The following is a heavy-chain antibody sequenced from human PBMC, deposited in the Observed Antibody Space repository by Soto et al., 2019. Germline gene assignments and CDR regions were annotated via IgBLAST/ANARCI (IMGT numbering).Heavy chain of an antibody. CDR2: IYPGDSDT. J-gene: IGHJ4*02. V-gene: IGHV5-51*01. Sequence: GESLKISCKGSGYSFTSYWIGWVRQMPGKGLEWMGIIYPGDSDTRYSPSFRGQVTISADKSISTAYLQWSSLKASDTAMYYCARFLSGYDSPFRGDYWGQGTLVTVSS. CDR3: ARFLSGYDSPFRGDY. CDR1: GYSFTSYW. D-gene: IGHD5-12*01.